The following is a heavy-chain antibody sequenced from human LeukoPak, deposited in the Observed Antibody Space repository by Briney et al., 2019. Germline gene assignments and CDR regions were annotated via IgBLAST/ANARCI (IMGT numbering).Heavy chain of an antibody. Sequence: PSETLSLTCAVSGFSISKYFFWGWIRHPPGIGLGGIGNIYHCENTNYSPSLKSRVPLSVDTPKNQFSLELSPVNAADTAVYYRARLDHVWETHGMDAFDLWGQGTMVSVPS. V-gene: IGHV4-38-2*01. J-gene: IGHJ3*01. D-gene: IGHD3-16*01. CDR1: GFSISKYFF. CDR3: ARLDHVWETHGMDAFDL. CDR2: IYHCENT.